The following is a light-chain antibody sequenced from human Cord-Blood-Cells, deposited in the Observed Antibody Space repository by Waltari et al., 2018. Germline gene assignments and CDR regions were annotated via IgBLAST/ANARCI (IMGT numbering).Light chain of an antibody. CDR1: NIGSKS. Sequence: SYVLTQPPSVSVAPGKTARITCGGNNIGSKSVHWYQQKPGQAPVLVIYYDSDRPSGIAERFSGSNSGNTATLTISRVGAGDEADYYCQVWDSSSDHYVFGTGTKVTVL. J-gene: IGLJ1*01. CDR3: QVWDSSSDHYV. CDR2: YDS. V-gene: IGLV3-21*04.